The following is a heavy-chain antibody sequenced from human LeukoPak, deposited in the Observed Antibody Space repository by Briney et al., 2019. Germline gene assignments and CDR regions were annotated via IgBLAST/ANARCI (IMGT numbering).Heavy chain of an antibody. Sequence: PGGSLRLSCTASGFTFGDYAMSWVRQAPGKGLEWVGFIRSKAYGGTTEYAASVKGRFTISRDDSKSIAYLQMNSLKTEDTAVYYCTRASEYYDILTGYQNYYYYYGMDVWGQGTTVTVSS. CDR2: IRSKAYGGTT. CDR3: TRASEYYDILTGYQNYYYYYGMDV. J-gene: IGHJ6*02. V-gene: IGHV3-49*04. D-gene: IGHD3-9*01. CDR1: GFTFGDYA.